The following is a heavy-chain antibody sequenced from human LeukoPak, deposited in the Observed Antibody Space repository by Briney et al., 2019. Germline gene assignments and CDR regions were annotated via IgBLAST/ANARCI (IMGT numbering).Heavy chain of an antibody. CDR3: ARGVGVYGSGSYNNWFDP. CDR2: INHSGST. CDR1: GGSFSGYY. V-gene: IGHV4-34*01. D-gene: IGHD3-10*01. J-gene: IGHJ5*02. Sequence: PSETLSLTCAVYGGSFSGYYWSWIRQPPGKGLEWIGEINHSGSTNYNPSLKSRVTISVDTSKNQLSLKLSSVTDADTAVYYCARGVGVYGSGSYNNWFDPWGQGTLVTVSS.